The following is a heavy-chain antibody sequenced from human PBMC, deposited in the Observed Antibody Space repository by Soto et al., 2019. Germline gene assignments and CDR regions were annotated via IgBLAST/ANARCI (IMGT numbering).Heavy chain of an antibody. CDR1: GGSISSGGYY. V-gene: IGHV4-31*03. CDR2: IYYSGST. J-gene: IGHJ4*02. CDR3: ASTLYGSGSYYNSYPPLY. Sequence: SETLSLTCTVSGGSISSGGYYWSWIRQHPGKGLEWIGDIYYSGSTYYNPSLKSRVTISVDTSKNQFSLKLNSVTAADTAVYYCASTLYGSGSYYNSYPPLYWGQGTLVTVSS. D-gene: IGHD3-10*01.